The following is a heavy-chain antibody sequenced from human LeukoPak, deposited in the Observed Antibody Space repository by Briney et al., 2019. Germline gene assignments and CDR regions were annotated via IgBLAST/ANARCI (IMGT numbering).Heavy chain of an antibody. CDR3: ARDQKDYYDSSGYQYYFDY. CDR1: GFTFSSYS. CDR2: ISSSSSTI. J-gene: IGHJ4*02. D-gene: IGHD3-22*01. V-gene: IGHV3-48*02. Sequence: GGSLRLSCAASGFTFSSYSMNWARQAPGKGLEWVSYISSSSSTIYCADSVKGRFTISRDNAKNSLYLQMNSLRDEDTAVYYCARDQKDYYDSSGYQYYFDYWGQGTLVTVSS.